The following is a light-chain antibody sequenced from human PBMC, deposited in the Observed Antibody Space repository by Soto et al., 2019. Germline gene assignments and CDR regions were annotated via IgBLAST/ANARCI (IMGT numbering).Light chain of an antibody. CDR3: QQYYSTPWT. Sequence: DIVMTQSPDSLAVSLGERATINCKSSQSVLYSSSNKNYLAWYQQKSGQPPKLLIYWASTRESGVPDRFSGSGSGTDFTLTISSLQADDVAVYFCQQYYSTPWTFGQGTKVEIK. CDR2: WAS. V-gene: IGKV4-1*01. J-gene: IGKJ1*01. CDR1: QSVLYSSSNKNY.